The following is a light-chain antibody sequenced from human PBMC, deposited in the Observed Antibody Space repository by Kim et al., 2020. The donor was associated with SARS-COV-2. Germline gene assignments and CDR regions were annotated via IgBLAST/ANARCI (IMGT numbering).Light chain of an antibody. CDR3: CSYAGSYPVV. Sequence: GRSVTISCTGTRSDVGGYSSVSWYQQHPGKAPKLLIYDVSKRPSGVPDGFSGSTSGNTASLTISGLQAEDEADYYCCSYAGSYPVVFGGGTQLTVL. CDR2: DVS. CDR1: RSDVGGYSS. J-gene: IGLJ2*01. V-gene: IGLV2-11*01.